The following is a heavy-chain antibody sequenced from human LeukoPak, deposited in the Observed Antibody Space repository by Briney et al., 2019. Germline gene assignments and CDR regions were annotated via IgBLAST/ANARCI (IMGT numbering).Heavy chain of an antibody. V-gene: IGHV4-59*01. CDR2: IYYSGST. CDR3: AREDERDAFDI. D-gene: IGHD1-1*01. J-gene: IGHJ3*02. CDR1: GGSISSYY. Sequence: PSETLSLTCTVSGGSISSYYWSWLRQPPGKGLEWIGYIYYSGSTNYNPSLKSRVTISVDTSKNQFSLKLSSVTAADTAVYYCAREDERDAFDIWGQGTMVTVSS.